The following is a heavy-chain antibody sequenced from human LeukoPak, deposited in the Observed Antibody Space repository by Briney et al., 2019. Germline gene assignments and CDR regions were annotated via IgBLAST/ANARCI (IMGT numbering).Heavy chain of an antibody. CDR3: ARGLDYYGSGSYYHLSYYFDY. CDR1: GGSFSGYY. J-gene: IGHJ4*02. Sequence: SETLSLTCAVYGGSFSGYYWSWIRQPPGKGLEWIGEINHSGSTNYNPSLKSRVTISVDTSKNQFSLKLSSVTAADTAVYYCARGLDYYGSGSYYHLSYYFDYWGQGTLVTVSS. V-gene: IGHV4-34*01. D-gene: IGHD3-10*01. CDR2: INHSGST.